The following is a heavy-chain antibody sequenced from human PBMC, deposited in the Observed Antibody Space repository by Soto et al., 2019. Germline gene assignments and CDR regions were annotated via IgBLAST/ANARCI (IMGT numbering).Heavy chain of an antibody. Sequence: GGSLRLSCAASGFTVSSNYMSWVRQAPGKGLEWVSVIYSGGSTYYADSVKGRFTISRDNSKNTLYLQMNSLRAEDTAVDYGARGHGVFGVPNGFDPWGQGTLVTVSS. J-gene: IGHJ5*01. V-gene: IGHV3-53*01. CDR1: GFTVSSNY. CDR3: ARGHGVFGVPNGFDP. CDR2: IYSGGST. D-gene: IGHD3-3*01.